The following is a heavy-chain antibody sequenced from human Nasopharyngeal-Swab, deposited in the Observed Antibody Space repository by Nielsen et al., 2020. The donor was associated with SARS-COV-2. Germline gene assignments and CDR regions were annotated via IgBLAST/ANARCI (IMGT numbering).Heavy chain of an antibody. D-gene: IGHD6-13*01. V-gene: IGHV3-48*04. Sequence: VRQAPGKGLEWVSYISSSSSTIYYTDSVKGRFTISRDNAKNSLYLQMNSLRAEDTAVYYCARDLNPSYSRAFDYWGRGTLVNVSS. J-gene: IGHJ4*02. CDR3: ARDLNPSYSRAFDY. CDR2: ISSSSSTI.